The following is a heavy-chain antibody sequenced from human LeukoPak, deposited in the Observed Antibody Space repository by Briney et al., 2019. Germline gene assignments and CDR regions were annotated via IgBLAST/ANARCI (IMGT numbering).Heavy chain of an antibody. V-gene: IGHV1-69*13. D-gene: IGHD2-15*01. CDR2: IIPIFGTA. Sequence: GASVKVSCKASGGTFSSSAISWVRQAPGQGLEWMGGIIPIFGTANYAQKFQGRVTITADESTSTAYMELSSLRSEDTAVYYCASPSQVVAAIKGAFDIWGQGTMVTVSS. CDR3: ASPSQVVAAIKGAFDI. CDR1: GGTFSSSA. J-gene: IGHJ3*02.